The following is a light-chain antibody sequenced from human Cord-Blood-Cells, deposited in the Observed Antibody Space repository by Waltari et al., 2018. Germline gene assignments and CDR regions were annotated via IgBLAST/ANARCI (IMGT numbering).Light chain of an antibody. V-gene: IGLV2-23*01. CDR3: CSYAGSSNWV. J-gene: IGLJ3*02. CDR1: SSDVGSYNL. CDR2: EGS. Sequence: QSALTQPASVSGSPGQSITISCTGTSSDVGSYNLVSWYQQHPGKAPKLMIYEGSKLPAGVSNRFSGSKSGNTASLTISGLQAEDEADYYCCSYAGSSNWVFGGGTKLTVL.